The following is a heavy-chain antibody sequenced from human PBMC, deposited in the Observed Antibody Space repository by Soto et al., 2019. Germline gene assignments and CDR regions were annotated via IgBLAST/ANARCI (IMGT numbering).Heavy chain of an antibody. V-gene: IGHV3-30*03. CDR3: AREVVVVAATPGYYYYYGMDV. J-gene: IGHJ6*02. D-gene: IGHD2-15*01. CDR2: ISNDGTKK. CDR1: GFTFSTYT. Sequence: PGGSLRLSCAASGFTFSTYTMNWVRQAPGKGLEWVAVISNDGTKKFYADSVKGRFTISRDNSRKTLYLQMNSLRAEDTAVYYCAREVVVVAATPGYYYYYGMDVWGQGTTVTVSS.